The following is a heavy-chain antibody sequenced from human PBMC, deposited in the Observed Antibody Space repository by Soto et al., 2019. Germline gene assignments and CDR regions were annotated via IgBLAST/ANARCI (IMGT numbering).Heavy chain of an antibody. J-gene: IGHJ6*02. CDR1: GFTFSSYR. CDR2: ISYDGSNK. D-gene: IGHD3-3*01. CDR3: AKGASTIFASYGMDV. Sequence: LRLYCAASGFTFSSYRMHWVRHAPGKGLEWEAVISYDGSNKYYADSVKGRFTISRDNSKNTRDLQMNSLRAEDTAVYYCAKGASTIFASYGMDVWGQGTTVTGSS. V-gene: IGHV3-30*18.